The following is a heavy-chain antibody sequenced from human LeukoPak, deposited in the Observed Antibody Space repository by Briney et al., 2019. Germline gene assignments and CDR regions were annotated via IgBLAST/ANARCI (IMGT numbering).Heavy chain of an antibody. V-gene: IGHV4-4*07. Sequence: SETLSLTCTVSGGSISSYYWSWIRQPAGKGLEWMGRIYTSGSTNYNPSLKSRVTMSVDTSKNQFSLKLSSVTAADTAVYYCARERIWFGELLGGFDPWGQGTLVTVSS. CDR3: ARERIWFGELLGGFDP. J-gene: IGHJ5*02. CDR2: IYTSGST. CDR1: GGSISSYY. D-gene: IGHD3-10*01.